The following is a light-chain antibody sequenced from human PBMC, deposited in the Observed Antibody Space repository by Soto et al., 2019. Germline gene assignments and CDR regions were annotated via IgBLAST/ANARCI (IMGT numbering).Light chain of an antibody. CDR3: QKYNSAPRT. V-gene: IGKV1-27*01. CDR2: AAS. CDR1: QGIGNY. Sequence: DIQMTQSPSSLSASLGDRVTITCRASQGIGNYLAWYQLQPGKVPKLLIYAASTLQSGVPSRFSDSGSGTDFTLTISSLQPEDVATYFCQKYNSAPRTFDQGTKVEI. J-gene: IGKJ1*01.